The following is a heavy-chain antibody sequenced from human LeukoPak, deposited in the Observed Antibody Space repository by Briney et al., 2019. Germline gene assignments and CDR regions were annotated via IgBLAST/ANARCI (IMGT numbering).Heavy chain of an antibody. D-gene: IGHD2-2*01. J-gene: IGHJ6*03. CDR2: TYYRSKWYN. CDR3: ARDGRVCSSTSCPYYMDV. CDR1: GASVSSNSAA. V-gene: IGHV6-1*01. Sequence: SQTLSPTCAISGASVSSNSAAWDWIRQSPSRGLEWLGRTYYRSKWYNDYAVSVKSRITINPDTSKNQFSLQLNSVTPEDTAVYYCARDGRVCSSTSCPYYMDVWGKGTTVTVSS.